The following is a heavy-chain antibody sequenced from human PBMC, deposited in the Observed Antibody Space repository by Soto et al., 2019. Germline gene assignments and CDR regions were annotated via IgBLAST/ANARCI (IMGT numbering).Heavy chain of an antibody. Sequence: HPGGSLRLSCAASGFTFSSYAMHWVRQAPGKGLEWVAVISYDGSNKYYADSVKGRFTISRDNSKNTLYLQMNSLRAEDTAVYYCARSYYDFWSTSYYYYGMDVWGQGTTVTVSS. V-gene: IGHV3-30-3*01. CDR2: ISYDGSNK. CDR1: GFTFSSYA. J-gene: IGHJ6*02. CDR3: ARSYYDFWSTSYYYYGMDV. D-gene: IGHD3-3*01.